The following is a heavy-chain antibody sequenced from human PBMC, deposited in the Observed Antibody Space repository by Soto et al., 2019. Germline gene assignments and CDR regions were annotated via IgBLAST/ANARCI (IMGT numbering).Heavy chain of an antibody. CDR1: GYTFIGYY. V-gene: IGHV1-2*02. D-gene: IGHD5-12*01. J-gene: IGHJ4*02. CDR2: INPNSGGT. Sequence: ASVKVSCKASGYTFIGYYIHWVRQAPGQGLEWMGWINPNSGGTNYAQKFQGRVTMTRDTSISTAYMELSRLRSDDTAVYYCARVTGEWLRLPLGYWGQATLVTVSS. CDR3: ARVTGEWLRLPLGY.